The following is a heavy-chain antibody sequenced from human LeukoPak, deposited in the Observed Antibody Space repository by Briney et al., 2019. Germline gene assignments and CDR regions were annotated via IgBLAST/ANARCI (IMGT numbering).Heavy chain of an antibody. D-gene: IGHD3-3*01. V-gene: IGHV3-23*01. CDR1: GFTFSSYA. J-gene: IGHJ3*02. Sequence: GGSLRLSCAASGFTFSSYAMSWVRQAPGKGLEWVSAISGSGGGTYYADSVKGRFTISRDNSKNTLYLQMNSLRAEDTAVYYCAKDGGSITIFGFPPGGAFDIWGQGTMVTVSS. CDR2: ISGSGGGT. CDR3: AKDGGSITIFGFPPGGAFDI.